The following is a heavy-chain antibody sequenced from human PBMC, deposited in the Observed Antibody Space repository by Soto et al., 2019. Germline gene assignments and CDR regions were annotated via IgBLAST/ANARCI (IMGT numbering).Heavy chain of an antibody. CDR3: AKGTDLRLFEWPDFCLDY. Sequence: PGGSLRLSYAASGVTFIGYASSWVRQAPGKGLEWVSAISGSGGSTYYADSVKGRFTISRDNSKNTLYLQMNSLRAEDTAVYYCAKGTDLRLFEWPDFCLDYWGEGTLVTVSS. V-gene: IGHV3-23*01. D-gene: IGHD3-3*01. CDR1: GVTFIGYA. CDR2: ISGSGGST. J-gene: IGHJ4*02.